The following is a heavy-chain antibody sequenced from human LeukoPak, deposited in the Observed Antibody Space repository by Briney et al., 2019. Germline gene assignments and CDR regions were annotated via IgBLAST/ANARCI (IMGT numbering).Heavy chain of an antibody. V-gene: IGHV1-2*03. CDR3: ARVDYYDSDIWFDP. Sequence: LAASVKVSCKASGYTFTGYYMHWVRQAPGQGLEWMGWINPNSGGTNYAQKFQGRVTMTRNTSISTAYMELSSLRSEDTAVYYCARVDYYDSDIWFDPWGQGTLATVSS. J-gene: IGHJ5*02. D-gene: IGHD3-22*01. CDR2: INPNSGGT. CDR1: GYTFTGYY.